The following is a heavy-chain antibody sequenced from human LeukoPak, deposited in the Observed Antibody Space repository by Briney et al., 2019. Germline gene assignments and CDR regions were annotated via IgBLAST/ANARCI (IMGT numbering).Heavy chain of an antibody. CDR1: GYTFTGYY. CDR2: INPNSGGT. J-gene: IGHJ5*02. CDR3: ARDRFDYYDSSGYEFDP. V-gene: IGHV1-2*02. D-gene: IGHD3-22*01. Sequence: ASVKVSCKASGYTFTGYYMHWVRQAPGQGLEWMGWINPNSGGTNYAQKFQGRVTMTRDTSISTAYMELSRLRSDDTAVYYCARDRFDYYDSSGYEFDPWGQGTLVTVSS.